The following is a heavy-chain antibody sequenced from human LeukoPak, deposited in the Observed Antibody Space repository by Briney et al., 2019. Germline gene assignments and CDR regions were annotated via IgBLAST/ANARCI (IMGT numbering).Heavy chain of an antibody. J-gene: IGHJ4*02. Sequence: SETLSLTCTVSGDSNSSSYWSWLRQPPGKGLEWIGYIYYTGSSYYNPSLKSRATTSIDMSKNQFTLMLSSVSAADTAVYYCAGYGSGSYYKAFDFWGQGILVTVSS. CDR2: IYYTGSS. CDR1: GDSNSSSY. V-gene: IGHV4-59*01. D-gene: IGHD3-10*01. CDR3: AGYGSGSYYKAFDF.